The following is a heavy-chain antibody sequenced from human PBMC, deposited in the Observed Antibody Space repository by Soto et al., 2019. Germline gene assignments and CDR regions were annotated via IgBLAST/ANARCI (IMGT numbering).Heavy chain of an antibody. J-gene: IGHJ4*02. V-gene: IGHV1-18*01. CDR3: ARDPHPVDY. Sequence: QVQLVQSGAEVKKPGASVKVSCKASGYTFTNYGISWVRQAPGQGLEWMGWISAYNGNTNYAQKLQGTVTMTTETSTSTAYMELRSLTTNDTEEYYGARDPHPVDYWGQETLATVSS. CDR1: GYTFTNYG. CDR2: ISAYNGNT.